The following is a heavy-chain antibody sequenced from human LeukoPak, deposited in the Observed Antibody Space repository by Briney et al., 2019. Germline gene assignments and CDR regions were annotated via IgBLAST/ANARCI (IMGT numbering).Heavy chain of an antibody. CDR3: ARLGPSYGYYFDY. CDR1: GGSISSYY. D-gene: IGHD5-18*01. J-gene: IGHJ4*02. V-gene: IGHV4-4*07. Sequence: SETLSLTCTVSGGSISSYYWSWIRQRAGKGLEWIGRIYTSGSTNYNPSLKSRVTMSVDTSKNQFSLKLGSVTAADTAVYYCARLGPSYGYYFDYWGQGTLVTVSS. CDR2: IYTSGST.